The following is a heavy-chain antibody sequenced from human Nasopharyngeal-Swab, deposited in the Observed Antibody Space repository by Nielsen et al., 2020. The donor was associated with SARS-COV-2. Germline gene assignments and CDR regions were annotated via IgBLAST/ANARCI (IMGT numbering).Heavy chain of an antibody. Sequence: GGSLRLSCAASGFTFSSYGMHWVRQAPGKGLEWVAVMSYDGSNKYYADSVKGRFTISRDNSKNTLYLQMNSLRAEDTAVYYCARGHNTYCGGDCYSLAPDYWGQGTLVTVSS. V-gene: IGHV3-30*03. CDR3: ARGHNTYCGGDCYSLAPDY. CDR1: GFTFSSYG. J-gene: IGHJ4*02. CDR2: MSYDGSNK. D-gene: IGHD2-21*02.